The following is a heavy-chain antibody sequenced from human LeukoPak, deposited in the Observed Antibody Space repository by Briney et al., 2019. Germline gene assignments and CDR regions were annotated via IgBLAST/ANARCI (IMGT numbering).Heavy chain of an antibody. CDR3: ARGMGRWDRRGYNYGPYRGNFDY. CDR1: GGSFSGYY. Sequence: SETLSLTCAVYGGSFSGYYWSWVRQPPGKGLEWIGEINHSGSSDYNPSLTSGVTILVDTSKNQFSLQLSYVTAADTAVYYCARGMGRWDRRGYNYGPYRGNFDYWRQGTQVGVRS. J-gene: IGHJ4*02. V-gene: IGHV4-34*01. CDR2: INHSGSS. D-gene: IGHD5-18*01.